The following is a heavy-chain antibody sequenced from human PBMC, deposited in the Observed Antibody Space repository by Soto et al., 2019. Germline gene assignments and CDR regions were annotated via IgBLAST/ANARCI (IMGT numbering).Heavy chain of an antibody. CDR3: ARVLRYFDWLIPSWFDP. CDR2: IYYSGST. Sequence: SETLSLTCTVSGGSISSGGYYWSWIRQHPGKGLEWIGYIYYSGSTYYNPSLKSRVTISVDTSKNQFSLKLSSVTAADTAVHYCARVLRYFDWLIPSWFDPWGQGTLVTVSS. CDR1: GGSISSGGYY. J-gene: IGHJ5*02. V-gene: IGHV4-31*03. D-gene: IGHD3-9*01.